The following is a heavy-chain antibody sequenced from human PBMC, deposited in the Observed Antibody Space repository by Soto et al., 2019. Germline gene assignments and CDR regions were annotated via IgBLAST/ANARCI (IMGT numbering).Heavy chain of an antibody. D-gene: IGHD4-17*01. CDR3: ARAKTTVTTFDY. V-gene: IGHV4-30-2*01. CDR1: GGSISSGGYS. CDR2: IYHSGST. Sequence: QLQLQESGSGLVKPSQTLSLTCAVSGGSISSGGYSWSWIRQPPGKGLECIGYIYHSGSTYYNPSLKSRVTMSVDRTKNQFSLKLSSVTAADTAVYYCARAKTTVTTFDYWGQGTLVTVSS. J-gene: IGHJ4*02.